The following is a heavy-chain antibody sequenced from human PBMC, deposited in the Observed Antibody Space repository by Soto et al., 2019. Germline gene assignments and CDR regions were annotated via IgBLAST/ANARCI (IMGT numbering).Heavy chain of an antibody. CDR1: GGTFSSYA. CDR2: IIPIFGTA. D-gene: IGHD1-1*01. Sequence: QVQLVQSGAEVKKPGSSVKVSCKASGGTFSSYAISWVRQAPGQGLEWMGGIIPIFGTANYAQKFQGRVXIXAXGSTSTAYMELSSLRSEDTAVYYCASRSPGVLAFDYWGQGTLVTVSS. J-gene: IGHJ4*02. V-gene: IGHV1-69*12. CDR3: ASRSPGVLAFDY.